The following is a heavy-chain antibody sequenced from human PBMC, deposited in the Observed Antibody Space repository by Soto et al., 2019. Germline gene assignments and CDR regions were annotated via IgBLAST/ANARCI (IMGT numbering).Heavy chain of an antibody. D-gene: IGHD3-3*01. CDR1: GYTFTGYY. Sequence: ASVKVSCKASGYTFTGYYMHWVRQAPGQGLEWMGWINPNSGGTNYAQKFQGRVTMTRDTSISTAYMELSRLRSDDTAVYYCARVGYDLWSSPRGFGYYYGMDVWGQGTLVTVSS. CDR3: ARVGYDLWSSPRGFGYYYGMDV. J-gene: IGHJ6*02. V-gene: IGHV1-2*02. CDR2: INPNSGGT.